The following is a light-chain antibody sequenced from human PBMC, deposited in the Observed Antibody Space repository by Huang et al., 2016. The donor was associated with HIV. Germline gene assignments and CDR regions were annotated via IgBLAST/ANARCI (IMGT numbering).Light chain of an antibody. CDR1: QTILHDSDSRNY. CDR2: CAS. V-gene: IGKV4-1*01. Sequence: DIVMTQSPDSLAVSLGERATINCKSSQTILHDSDSRNYLAWYQQKPGQSPKLRLHCASIRESGVPDRFIVSGSGTDFTLTISSLQAEDVAVYYCQQYYSSPFTFGPGTNVDI. CDR3: QQYYSSPFT. J-gene: IGKJ3*01.